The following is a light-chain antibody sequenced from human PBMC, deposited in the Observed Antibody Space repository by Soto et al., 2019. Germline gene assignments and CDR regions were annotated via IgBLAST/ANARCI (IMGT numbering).Light chain of an antibody. V-gene: IGKV1-39*01. Sequence: IQMTQSPSSLSASVGDRVTVTCLSSQNIKNYLNWYQQKPGRAPNLLIYATSTLQSGVPSRFSGSGSGTDFTLTISGIQPEDFANYYCQQGYSAPWTFGQGTKVDIK. CDR3: QQGYSAPWT. CDR1: QNIKNY. CDR2: ATS. J-gene: IGKJ1*01.